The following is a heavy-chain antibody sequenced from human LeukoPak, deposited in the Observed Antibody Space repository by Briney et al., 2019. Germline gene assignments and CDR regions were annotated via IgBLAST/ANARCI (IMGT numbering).Heavy chain of an antibody. J-gene: IGHJ4*02. CDR1: RFTFTRHA. CDR3: VRGDDVGKHPTRAYYFDI. V-gene: IGHV3-23*01. D-gene: IGHD3-16*01. Sequence: GGSLRLSCAASRFTFTRHAMSWVRQAPGKGLEWVSTTGLESVHTLCADSVQGRFTVSRDNSRNTLDLQMDNLTVDDTAIYYCVRGDDVGKHPTRAYYFDIWGQGTLVSVSS. CDR2: TGLESVHT.